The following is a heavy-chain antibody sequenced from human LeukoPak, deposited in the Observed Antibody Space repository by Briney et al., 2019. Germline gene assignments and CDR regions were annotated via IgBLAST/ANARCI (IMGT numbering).Heavy chain of an antibody. D-gene: IGHD3-10*02. J-gene: IGHJ6*04. CDR3: AELGITMIGGV. CDR1: GFTSSSYS. CDR2: ISSSSSTI. V-gene: IGHV3-48*01. Sequence: TGGSLRLSCAASGFTSSSYSMNWVRQAPGKGLEWVSYISSSSSTIYLADSVKGRFTISRDNAKNSLYLQMNSLRAEDTAVYYCAELGITMIGGVWGKGTTVTISS.